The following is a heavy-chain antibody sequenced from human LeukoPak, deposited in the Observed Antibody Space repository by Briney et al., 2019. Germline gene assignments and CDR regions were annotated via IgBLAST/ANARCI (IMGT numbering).Heavy chain of an antibody. CDR3: ARVPRYYYGSGSYLIDY. V-gene: IGHV4-31*03. J-gene: IGHJ4*02. Sequence: PSETLSLTCTVSGGSISSGGYYWSWIRQHPGKGLEWIGYIYYSGSTYYNPSLKSRVTISVDTSKNQFSLKLSSVTAADTAVYYCARVPRYYYGSGSYLIDYWGQGTLVTVSS. D-gene: IGHD3-10*01. CDR1: GGSISSGGYY. CDR2: IYYSGST.